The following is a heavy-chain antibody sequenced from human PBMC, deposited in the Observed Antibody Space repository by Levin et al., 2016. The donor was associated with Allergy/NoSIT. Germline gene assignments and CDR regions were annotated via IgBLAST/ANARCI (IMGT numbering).Heavy chain of an antibody. J-gene: IGHJ4*02. D-gene: IGHD6-13*01. V-gene: IGHV6-1*01. Sequence: WIRQSPSRGLEWLGRTYYRSKWYFDYAPSLKSRVTINADTSKNQFSLQLNSVTPEDTAVYYCAGARWRQLVFLIDSWGQGILVTVSS. CDR2: TYYRSKWYF. CDR3: AGARWRQLVFLIDS.